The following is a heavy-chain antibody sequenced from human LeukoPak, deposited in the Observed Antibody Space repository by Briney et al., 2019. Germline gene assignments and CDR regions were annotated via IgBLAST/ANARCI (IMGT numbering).Heavy chain of an antibody. D-gene: IGHD3-10*01. CDR2: IIEDGSKK. V-gene: IGHV3-7*01. Sequence: GGSLRLSCTASGFIFSNYYMGWVRQAPGKGLEWVANIIEDGSKKYYVDSVEGRFTISRDNAKNSVYLQMNSLRAEDTGLYYCARRRYGTGMDVWGQGTTVTVSS. J-gene: IGHJ6*02. CDR1: GFIFSNYY. CDR3: ARRRYGTGMDV.